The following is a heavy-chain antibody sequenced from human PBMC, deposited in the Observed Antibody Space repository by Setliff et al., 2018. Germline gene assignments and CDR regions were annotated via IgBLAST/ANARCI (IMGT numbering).Heavy chain of an antibody. D-gene: IGHD4-17*01. Sequence: SESRCLTCSVVGGSISGYYWNWIRQPPGRGLEWIGNIYTSGSTNYNPSLKSRVTISVDTSKNQFSLKLSSVTAADTAVYYCARLTTLTTWFELGAFDILGQGTMVTVSS. J-gene: IGHJ3*02. CDR1: GGSISGYY. CDR3: ARLTTLTTWFELGAFDI. CDR2: IYTSGST. V-gene: IGHV4-4*08.